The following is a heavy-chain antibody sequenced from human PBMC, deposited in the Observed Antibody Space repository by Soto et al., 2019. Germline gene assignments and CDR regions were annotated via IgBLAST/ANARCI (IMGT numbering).Heavy chain of an antibody. CDR3: TRDRGFGMDV. V-gene: IGHV4-31*03. CDR2: IYDNGIT. CDR1: GGSISGGRYY. Sequence: QVPLQESGPGLVKPSQTLSLTCNVSGGSISGGRYYWNWIRQHPGKGLEWIGNIYDNGITYYNPSLKSRVFISEDTPKHQFSLRLSSVTAADTAVYYCTRDRGFGMDVWGQGTTVTVSS. J-gene: IGHJ6*02.